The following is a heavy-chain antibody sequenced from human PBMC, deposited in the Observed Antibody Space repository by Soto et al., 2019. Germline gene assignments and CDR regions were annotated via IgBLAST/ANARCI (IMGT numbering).Heavy chain of an antibody. J-gene: IGHJ6*02. CDR2: ISYDGSTK. CDR3: ARSTSSTLNYYYGMDV. CDR1: GFTFSSFG. V-gene: IGHV3-30*03. Sequence: LRLSCAASGFTFSSFGMHWVRQAPGKGLEWVAVISYDGSTKFYTDSVKGRLTIARDNSKNILYLQVNSLTIEDTAVFYCARSTSSTLNYYYGMDVWGQGTTVTVSS. D-gene: IGHD6-6*01.